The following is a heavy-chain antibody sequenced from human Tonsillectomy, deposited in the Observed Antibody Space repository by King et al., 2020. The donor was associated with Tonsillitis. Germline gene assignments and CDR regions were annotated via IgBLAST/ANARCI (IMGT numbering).Heavy chain of an antibody. Sequence: HGQLVQSGSELKKPGASVKVSCKASGYTFTSYAMNWVRQAPGQGLEWMGWINTNTGNPTFSQGFTGRFVFSLDTSVSTAYLQISSLKAEDTAVYYCAREGYSSSWYEGPMFDYWGQGTLVTVSS. CDR1: GYTFTSYA. J-gene: IGHJ4*02. D-gene: IGHD6-13*01. CDR3: AREGYSSSWYEGPMFDY. V-gene: IGHV7-4-1*02. CDR2: INTNTGNP.